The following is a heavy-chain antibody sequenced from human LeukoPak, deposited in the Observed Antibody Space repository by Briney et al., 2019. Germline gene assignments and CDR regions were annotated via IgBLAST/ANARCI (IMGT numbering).Heavy chain of an antibody. CDR2: ILYDGSNK. Sequence: GRSLRLSCAASGFTFSSYGMHWVRQAPGQGLAWVAVILYDGSNKYYADSVKGRFTISRDNSKNTLYLQMNSLRAEDTAVYYCAKGVAVVVVPAAMDYWGQGTLVTVSS. V-gene: IGHV3-30*18. CDR1: GFTFSSYG. D-gene: IGHD2-2*01. J-gene: IGHJ4*02. CDR3: AKGVAVVVVPAAMDY.